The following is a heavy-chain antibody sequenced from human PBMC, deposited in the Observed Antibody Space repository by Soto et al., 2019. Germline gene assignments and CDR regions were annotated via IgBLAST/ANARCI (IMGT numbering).Heavy chain of an antibody. CDR2: IIPIFGTA. J-gene: IGHJ6*02. CDR1: GGTFSSYA. Sequence: QVQLVQSGAEVKKPGSSVKVSCKASGGTFSSYAISWVRQAPGQGLEWMGGIIPIFGTANYAQKFQGRVTITADGSTRTGYKELSRLRSEGTGVFFWAGRVSTVDTAMVTGRGEYYYYGMDVWGQGTTVTVSS. V-gene: IGHV1-69*01. D-gene: IGHD5-18*01. CDR3: AGRVSTVDTAMVTGRGEYYYYGMDV.